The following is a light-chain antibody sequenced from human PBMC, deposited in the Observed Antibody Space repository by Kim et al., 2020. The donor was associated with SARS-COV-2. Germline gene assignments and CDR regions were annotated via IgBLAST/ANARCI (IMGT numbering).Light chain of an antibody. V-gene: IGKV3-15*01. Sequence: EIVMTHSPATLSVSPGERATLSCRASQSVSSNLAWYQQKPGQAPRLLIYGASTRATGIPARFSGSGSGTKFTLTISSLQSEDFAVYYCQQYNNWRWTFGQGTKVDIK. CDR3: QQYNNWRWT. J-gene: IGKJ1*01. CDR2: GAS. CDR1: QSVSSN.